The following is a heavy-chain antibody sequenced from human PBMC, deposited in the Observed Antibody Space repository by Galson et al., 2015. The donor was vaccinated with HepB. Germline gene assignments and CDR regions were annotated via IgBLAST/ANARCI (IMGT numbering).Heavy chain of an antibody. J-gene: IGHJ4*02. D-gene: IGHD3-10*01. CDR2: IIPTLGIA. CDR3: ARVFGSGSSQLN. CDR1: GGTFSSYA. Sequence: SVKVSCKASGGTFSSYAISWVRQAPGQGLEWMGRIIPTLGIANYAQKFQGRVTITADKSTSTAYMELSSLRSEDTAVYYCARVFGSGSSQLNWGQGTLVTVSS. V-gene: IGHV1-69*04.